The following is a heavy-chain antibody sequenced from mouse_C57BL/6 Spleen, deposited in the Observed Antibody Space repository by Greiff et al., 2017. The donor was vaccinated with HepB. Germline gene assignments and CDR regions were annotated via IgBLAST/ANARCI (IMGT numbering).Heavy chain of an antibody. V-gene: IGHV1-82*01. D-gene: IGHD2-4*01. CDR2: IYPGDGDT. CDR1: GYAFSSSW. CDR3: ARGIYYDYDYAMDY. J-gene: IGHJ4*01. Sequence: LQESGPELVKPGASVKISCKASGYAFSSSWMNWVKQRPGKGLEWIGRIYPGDGDTNYNGKFKGKATLTADKSSSTAYMQLSSLTSEDSAVYFCARGIYYDYDYAMDYWGQGTSVTVSS.